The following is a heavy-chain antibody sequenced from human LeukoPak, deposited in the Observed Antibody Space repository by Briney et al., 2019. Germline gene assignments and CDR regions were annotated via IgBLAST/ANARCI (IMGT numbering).Heavy chain of an antibody. D-gene: IGHD6-13*01. CDR1: GYSVSSNSAA. V-gene: IGHV6-1*01. Sequence: SQTLSLTCAISGYSVSSNSAAWNWIRQSPSRGLEGLGWSYYRSKWYNDSVVSVKSRITINPDTSKNQFSLQLDSVTPEDTAVYYCARLQQLVLNYYYGMGVWGQGTTVTVSS. CDR3: ARLQQLVLNYYYGMGV. CDR2: SYYRSKWYN. J-gene: IGHJ6*02.